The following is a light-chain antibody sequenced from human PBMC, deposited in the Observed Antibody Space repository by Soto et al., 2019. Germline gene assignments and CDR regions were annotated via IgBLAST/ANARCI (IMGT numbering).Light chain of an antibody. CDR2: GAS. V-gene: IGKV3-15*01. J-gene: IGKJ1*01. CDR3: QQYNNWPQT. Sequence: EILMTQSPGTLSVSPVERATLSCRARQSVSSNLAWYQQRPGQAPRLLIYGASTRATGIPARFSGSGSGTEFTLTISSLQSEDFAIYYCQQYNNWPQTFGQGTKVDI. CDR1: QSVSSN.